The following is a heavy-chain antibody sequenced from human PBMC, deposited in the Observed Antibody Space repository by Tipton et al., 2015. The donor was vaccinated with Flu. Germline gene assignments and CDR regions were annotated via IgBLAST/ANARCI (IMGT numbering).Heavy chain of an antibody. CDR2: INWNSGSD. CDR1: GFTFHDYA. V-gene: IGHV3-9*01. J-gene: IGHJ4*02. D-gene: IGHD5-18*01. CDR3: VKDSIRYRYGNPFAY. Sequence: SLRLSCAASGFTFHDYAMHWVRQAPGKGLEWVSVINWNSGSDGYADSVKGRFTISRDNAKASLSLQMNSPRAEDTALYYCVKDSIRYRYGNPFAYWGQGTLVTVSS.